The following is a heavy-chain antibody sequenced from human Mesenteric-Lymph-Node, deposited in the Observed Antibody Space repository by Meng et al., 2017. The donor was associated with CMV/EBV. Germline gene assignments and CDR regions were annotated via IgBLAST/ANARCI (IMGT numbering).Heavy chain of an antibody. CDR1: GFTFDDYA. CDR3: AKDGVYSSSSKIDY. J-gene: IGHJ4*02. Sequence: GGSLRLSCAASGFTFDDYAMHWVRQAPGKGLEWVSGISWNSGSIGYADSVKGRFTISRDNAKNSLYLQMNSLRAEDTAVYYCAKDGVYSSSSKIDYWGQGTLVTVSS. D-gene: IGHD6-6*01. CDR2: ISWNSGSI. V-gene: IGHV3-9*01.